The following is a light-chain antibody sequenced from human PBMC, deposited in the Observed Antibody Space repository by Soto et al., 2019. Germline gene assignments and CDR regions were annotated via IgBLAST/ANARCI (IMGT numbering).Light chain of an antibody. V-gene: IGKV3-20*01. J-gene: IGKJ1*01. CDR3: QQYGSSGT. CDR2: GAS. CDR1: QSVSNNY. Sequence: EILFTQSPGTLSLSPGERSTLSCRAIQSVSNNYLAWYQQKPGQAPRLLIYGASNRATGIPDRFSGSGSGTDFTLTISRLEPEDFAVYYCQQYGSSGTFGQGTKVDIK.